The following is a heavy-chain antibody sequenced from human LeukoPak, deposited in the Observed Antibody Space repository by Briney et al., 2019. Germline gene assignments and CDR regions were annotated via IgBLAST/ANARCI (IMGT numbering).Heavy chain of an antibody. D-gene: IGHD3-10*01. CDR2: IYPGDSDT. Sequence: KISCKGSGYSFTSYWIGLVRQMPGKGLEWMGIIYPGDSDTRYSPSFQGQVTISADKSISTAYLQWSSLKASDTAMYYCARQHLWFGSGDFDYWGQGTLVTVSS. J-gene: IGHJ4*02. CDR3: ARQHLWFGSGDFDY. V-gene: IGHV5-51*01. CDR1: GYSFTSYW.